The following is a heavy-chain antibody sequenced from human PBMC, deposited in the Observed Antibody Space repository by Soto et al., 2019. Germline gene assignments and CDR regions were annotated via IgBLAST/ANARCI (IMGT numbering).Heavy chain of an antibody. D-gene: IGHD4-17*01. CDR2: IYYSGSN. CDR1: GGSISSSSYY. CDR3: ARAEYGWFDP. V-gene: IGHV4-39*01. J-gene: IGHJ5*02. Sequence: SETLSLTCTVSGGSISSSSYYWGWIRQPPGKGLEWIGSIYYSGSNYYNPSLKSRVTISVDTSKNQFSLKLSSVTAADTAVYYCARAEYGWFDPWGQGTLVTVSS.